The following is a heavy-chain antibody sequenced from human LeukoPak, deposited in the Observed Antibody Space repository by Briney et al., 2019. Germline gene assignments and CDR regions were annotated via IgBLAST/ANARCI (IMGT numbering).Heavy chain of an antibody. CDR2: IKNKHEGATT. Sequence: GGSLRLSCAASGFSFSEKYMCWVRQAPGKGLEWIGRIKNKHEGATTHYAPPVKGRFTISRDDSRNTLYLQMNNMNTEDTAVYYCCFGDYGDFWGQGTLVTVSS. D-gene: IGHD4-17*01. J-gene: IGHJ4*02. V-gene: IGHV3-15*05. CDR1: GFSFSEKY. CDR3: CFGDYGDF.